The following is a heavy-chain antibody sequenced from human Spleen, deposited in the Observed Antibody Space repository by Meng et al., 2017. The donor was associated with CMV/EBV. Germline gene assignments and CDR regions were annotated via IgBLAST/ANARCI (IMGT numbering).Heavy chain of an antibody. CDR3: AKNPGYNWNADYYGMDV. CDR2: ISSSRVGST. D-gene: IGHD1-1*01. J-gene: IGHJ6*02. Sequence: GESLKISCAASGFTFSSYAMSWVRQAPGKGLEWVSTISSSRVGSTYYADSVKGRFTISRDNSKNTLYLQKNSLRAEDTAVYYCAKNPGYNWNADYYGMDVWGQGTTVTVSS. V-gene: IGHV3-23*01. CDR1: GFTFSSYA.